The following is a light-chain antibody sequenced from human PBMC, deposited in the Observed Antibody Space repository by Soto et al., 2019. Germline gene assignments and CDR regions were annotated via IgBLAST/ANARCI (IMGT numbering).Light chain of an antibody. CDR2: EVR. CDR3: SSYAGSNTPYV. J-gene: IGLJ1*01. CDR1: SNDVGNYNY. Sequence: PALAQPPSTAESAGQSITISCTGSSNDVGNYNYVSWYQQHPGKAPKLMIYEVRKRPSGVPDRFSGSKSGNTASLTVSGLQAEDQADYSCSSYAGSNTPYVYGTSSKLTVL. V-gene: IGLV2-8*01.